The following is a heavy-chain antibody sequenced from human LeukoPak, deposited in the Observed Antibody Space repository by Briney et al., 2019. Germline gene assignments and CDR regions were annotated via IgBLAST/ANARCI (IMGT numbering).Heavy chain of an antibody. CDR2: IYSGADT. D-gene: IGHD3-10*01. CDR1: GFSVSTQY. V-gene: IGHV3-53*01. CDR3: ARVGDHYHWYLDL. Sequence: GGSLRLSCAASGFSVSTQYMNWVRQAPGKGLEWVSIIYSGADTYYADSVKGRLTISRDTSKNTLFLHMNNLRVEDTAVYYCARVGDHYHWYLDLWGRGTLVSVSS. J-gene: IGHJ2*01.